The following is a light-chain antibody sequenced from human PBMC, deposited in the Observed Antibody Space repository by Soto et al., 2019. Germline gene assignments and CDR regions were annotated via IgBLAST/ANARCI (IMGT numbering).Light chain of an antibody. CDR3: QQYASSPLT. J-gene: IGKJ4*01. CDR1: QRVGRDY. CDR2: GAS. V-gene: IGKV3-20*01. Sequence: EIVLTQSPATLSLSPVERATFSCWASQRVGRDYLAWYQQKPGQAPRLLIHGASTRATGIPDRFSGSGSGTDFTLTISRLEPEDFAVYYCQQYASSPLTVGGGTKVEIK.